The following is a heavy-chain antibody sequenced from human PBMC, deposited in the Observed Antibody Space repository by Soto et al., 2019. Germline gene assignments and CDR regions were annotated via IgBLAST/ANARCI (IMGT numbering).Heavy chain of an antibody. D-gene: IGHD3-10*01. CDR1: GCTFSDYY. Sequence: GGTLRLSCAASGCTFSDYYMSWIRQAPGKGLEWVSYISSTSTYTNYTDSVKGRFTSSRDNAKNSLYLQMNRLRVEDTAVYYCARDPGHYASRTYYSHFDYWGQGTLVTVSS. CDR3: ARDPGHYASRTYYSHFDY. CDR2: ISSTSTYT. V-gene: IGHV3-11*06. J-gene: IGHJ4*02.